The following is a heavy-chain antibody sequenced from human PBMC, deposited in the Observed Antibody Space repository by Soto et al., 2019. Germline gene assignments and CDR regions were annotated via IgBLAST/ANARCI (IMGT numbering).Heavy chain of an antibody. CDR2: ISGSGGST. V-gene: IGHV3-23*01. CDR3: ARDSRIPGTFDY. Sequence: GGSLRLSCAASGFTFSSYAMSWVRQAPGKGLEWVSAISGSGGSTYYADSVKGRFTISRDNSKNTLYLQMNSLRAEDTAVYYCARDSRIPGTFDYWGQGTLVTVSS. D-gene: IGHD2-2*02. J-gene: IGHJ4*02. CDR1: GFTFSSYA.